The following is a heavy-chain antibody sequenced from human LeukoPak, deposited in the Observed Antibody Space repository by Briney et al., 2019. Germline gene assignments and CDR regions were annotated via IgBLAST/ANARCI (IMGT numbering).Heavy chain of an antibody. V-gene: IGHV3-15*01. CDR1: GFXFKYVW. CDR3: TKVVGAPTY. J-gene: IGHJ4*02. D-gene: IGHD1-26*01. CDR2: IKSKTAGETT. Sequence: GGSLRLSCAASGFXFKYVWITWVPQAPGKGREWVGDIKSKTAGETTDYAAAVKSRFSHSRDDSKNMMYLQMTSLKTDDTAVYYCTKVVGAPTYWGQGTPVTVSS.